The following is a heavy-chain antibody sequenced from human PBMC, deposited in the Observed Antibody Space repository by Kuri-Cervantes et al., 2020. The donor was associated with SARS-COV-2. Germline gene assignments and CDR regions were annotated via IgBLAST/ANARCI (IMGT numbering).Heavy chain of an antibody. CDR1: GFTFSSYA. J-gene: IGHJ3*02. Sequence: GGSLRLSCAASGFTFSSYAMHWVRQAPGKGLEYVSAISSNGGSTYYADSVKGRFTISRDNAKNSLYLQMNSLRAEDTAVYYCASLGAFDIWGQGTMVTVSS. CDR2: ISSNGGST. V-gene: IGHV3-64*04. CDR3: ASLGAFDI.